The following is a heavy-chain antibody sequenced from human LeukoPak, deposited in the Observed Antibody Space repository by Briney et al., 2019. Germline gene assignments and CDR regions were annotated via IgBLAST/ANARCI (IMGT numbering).Heavy chain of an antibody. V-gene: IGHV4-39*07. CDR1: GASISSSTSY. CDR2: FFSSGRT. Sequence: SETLSLTCNVSGASISSSTSYWGWIRQPPGKGLEYIGSFFSSGRTYYNPSLKSRVSISVDTSKNQFSLKLSSVTAADTAVYYCARVNDYYSYMDVWGKGTTVTVSS. J-gene: IGHJ6*03. CDR3: ARVNDYYSYMDV.